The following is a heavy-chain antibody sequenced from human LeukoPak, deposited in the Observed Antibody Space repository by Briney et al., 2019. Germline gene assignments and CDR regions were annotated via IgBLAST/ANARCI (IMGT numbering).Heavy chain of an antibody. CDR3: ARDLFVVVPAAYNDY. CDR2: ISSSSSYT. Sequence: GGSLRLSCAASGSTFSDYYMSWIRQAPGKGLEWVSYISSSSSYTNYADSVKGRFTISRDNAKNSLYLQMNSLRAEDTAVYYCARDLFVVVPAAYNDYWGQGTLVTVSS. J-gene: IGHJ4*02. V-gene: IGHV3-11*06. D-gene: IGHD2-2*01. CDR1: GSTFSDYY.